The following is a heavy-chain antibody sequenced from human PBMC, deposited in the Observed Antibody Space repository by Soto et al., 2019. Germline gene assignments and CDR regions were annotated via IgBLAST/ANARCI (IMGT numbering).Heavy chain of an antibody. CDR1: GFFFSRYT. CDR2: FSATSENT. V-gene: IGHV3-23*01. Sequence: EVQLLESGGGLVQPGGSLRLSCVGSGFFFSRYTMTWVRQAPGKGLEWVSSFSATSENTYYADSVRGRFTISRDNSKNTLYLQMNSLTAEDTAIYYCAKARDPPWVRLSFDYWGQGILVIVSS. J-gene: IGHJ4*02. D-gene: IGHD1-26*01. CDR3: AKARDPPWVRLSFDY.